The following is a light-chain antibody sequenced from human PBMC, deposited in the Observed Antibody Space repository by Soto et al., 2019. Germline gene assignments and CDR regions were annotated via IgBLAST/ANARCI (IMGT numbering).Light chain of an antibody. Sequence: DIQMTQSPSSLSASVGDRVTITCRASQNINNNLNWYQQRPGKAPNLLIYAASSLQSGVPSRFSGSGSGAAFTLTISSLQPEDFATYFCQQTYSSPWTFGQGSNVEI. CDR1: QNINNN. CDR3: QQTYSSPWT. J-gene: IGKJ1*01. CDR2: AAS. V-gene: IGKV1-39*01.